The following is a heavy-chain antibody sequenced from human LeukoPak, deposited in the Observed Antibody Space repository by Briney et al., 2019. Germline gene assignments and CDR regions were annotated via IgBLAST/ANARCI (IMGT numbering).Heavy chain of an antibody. CDR1: GFTLSKYS. CDR3: ARDDGIAAAGTPRDYYYYGMDV. Sequence: GGSLRLSCAASGFTLSKYSMTWVRQAPGKGLEWVANIKQDGSEKYYVDSVKGRFTISRDNAKNSLYLQMNSLRAEDTAVYYCARDDGIAAAGTPRDYYYYGMDVWGQGTTVTVSS. J-gene: IGHJ6*02. V-gene: IGHV3-7*01. D-gene: IGHD6-13*01. CDR2: IKQDGSEK.